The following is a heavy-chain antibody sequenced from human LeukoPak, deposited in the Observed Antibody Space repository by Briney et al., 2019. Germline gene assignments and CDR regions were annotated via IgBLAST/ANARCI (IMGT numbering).Heavy chain of an antibody. J-gene: IGHJ6*02. CDR2: ISSSSSYI. Sequence: GGSLRLSCAASGFTFSSYSMNWVRQAPGKGLEWVSSISSSSSYIYYADSVKGRFTISRDNSKNTLYLQMNSLRAEDTAVYYCAKVPCSGANYYGMDVWGQGTTVTVSS. CDR3: AKVPCSGANYYGMDV. V-gene: IGHV3-21*04. D-gene: IGHD3-10*02. CDR1: GFTFSSYS.